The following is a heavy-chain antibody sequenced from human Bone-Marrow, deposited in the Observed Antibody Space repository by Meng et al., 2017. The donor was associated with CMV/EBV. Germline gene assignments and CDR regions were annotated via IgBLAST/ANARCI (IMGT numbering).Heavy chain of an antibody. V-gene: IGHV1-69*05. CDR1: GGTFSSYA. J-gene: IGHJ6*02. Sequence: SVKVSCKASGGTFSSYAISWVRQAPGQGLEWMGGIIPIFDTANYAQKFQGRVTITTDESTSTAYMELSSLRSEDTAVYYCASRYCSSTSCYFSKYYYGMDVWGQGTTVTVSS. CDR2: IIPIFDTA. D-gene: IGHD2-2*01. CDR3: ASRYCSSTSCYFSKYYYGMDV.